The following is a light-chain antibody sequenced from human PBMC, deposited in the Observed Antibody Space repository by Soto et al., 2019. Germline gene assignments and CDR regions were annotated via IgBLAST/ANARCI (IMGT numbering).Light chain of an antibody. Sequence: EIVFTHSPATLSFSPVERATLSCRASQSVSSYLAWYQQKPGQAPRLLIYDASKRATGIPARFSGSGSGTDFTLTISSLEPEDFAVYYCQQRSNWPPAITFGQGTRLEIK. CDR2: DAS. J-gene: IGKJ5*01. V-gene: IGKV3-11*01. CDR1: QSVSSY. CDR3: QQRSNWPPAIT.